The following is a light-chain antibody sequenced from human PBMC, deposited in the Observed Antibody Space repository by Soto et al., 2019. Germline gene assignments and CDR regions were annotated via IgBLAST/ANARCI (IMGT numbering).Light chain of an antibody. CDR1: QSVSSSL. V-gene: IGKV3-20*01. CDR2: GAS. CDR3: QQYGRSPPWT. Sequence: EIVLTQSPGTLSLSPGERATLSCRASQSVSSSLLAWYQQKPGQAPRLLFYGASNRATGIPDRFSASGSGTDFTLSISRLELEDLAVYYCQQYGRSPPWTFGQGTKVEV. J-gene: IGKJ1*01.